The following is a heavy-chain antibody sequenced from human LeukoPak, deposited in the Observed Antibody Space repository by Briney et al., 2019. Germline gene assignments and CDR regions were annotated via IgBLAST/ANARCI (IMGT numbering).Heavy chain of an antibody. V-gene: IGHV1-69*04. J-gene: IGHJ4*02. D-gene: IGHD6-19*01. CDR3: ARDLSSGWHGDY. CDR2: IIPILGIA. Sequence: EASVKVSCKASGGTFSSYANSWVRQAPGQGLEWMGRIIPILGIANYAQKFQGRVTITADKSTSTAYMELSSLRSEDTAVYYCARDLSSGWHGDYWGQGTLVTVSS. CDR1: GGTFSSYA.